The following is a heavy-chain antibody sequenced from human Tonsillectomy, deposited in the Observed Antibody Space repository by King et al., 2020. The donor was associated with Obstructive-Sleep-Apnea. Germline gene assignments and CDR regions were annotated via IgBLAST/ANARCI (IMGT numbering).Heavy chain of an antibody. Sequence: VQLVESGGGLVQPGRSLRISCAASGFNFEEYAMHWVRQAPGKGLEWVSGISWNGGSIGYVDSVKGRFTISRDNAKNSLYLQMNSLKPEDTAFYYCTKRGGAVAGFDYWGPGTLVTVSS. J-gene: IGHJ4*02. CDR2: ISWNGGSI. CDR3: TKRGGAVAGFDY. V-gene: IGHV3-9*01. CDR1: GFNFEEYA. D-gene: IGHD6-19*01.